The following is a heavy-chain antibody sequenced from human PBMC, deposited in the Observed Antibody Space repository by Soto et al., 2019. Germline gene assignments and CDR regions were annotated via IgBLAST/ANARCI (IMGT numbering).Heavy chain of an antibody. CDR2: ISGYNGKT. D-gene: IGHD2-8*01. J-gene: IGHJ4*02. CDR1: GYIFTSYG. CDR3: ARGLYCTQGVCYGYFDF. V-gene: IGHV1-18*01. Sequence: QVHLVQSGAEVKEPGASVKVSCKTSGYIFTSYGISWVRQAPGQGLEWMGWISGYNGKTNYAQQFQGRVTMTTDTSTSTAYMELRSLTSDDTAVYSCARGLYCTQGVCYGYFDFWGPGTLVTVSS.